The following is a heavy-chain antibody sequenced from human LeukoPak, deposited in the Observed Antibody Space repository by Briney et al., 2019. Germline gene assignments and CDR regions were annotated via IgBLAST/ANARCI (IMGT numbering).Heavy chain of an antibody. V-gene: IGHV3-48*03. Sequence: PGGSLRLSCAASGFTFSSYEMKWVSQAPGKGLEWVSYVSSSGSTIYYADSVKGRFTISRDNAKNSLYLQMNSLRAEDTAVYYCASFFGPEEQSFYYYGMDVWGQGTTVTVSS. CDR1: GFTFSSYE. D-gene: IGHD3-3*01. J-gene: IGHJ6*02. CDR2: VSSSGSTI. CDR3: ASFFGPEEQSFYYYGMDV.